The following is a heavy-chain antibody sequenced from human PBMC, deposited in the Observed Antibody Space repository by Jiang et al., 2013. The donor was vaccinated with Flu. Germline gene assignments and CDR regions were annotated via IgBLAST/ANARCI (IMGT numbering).Heavy chain of an antibody. D-gene: IGHD2-2*02. CDR3: AKSDRFCTTTTCYTSFDY. CDR1: GFIFTNYA. Sequence: QLLESGGGLVQPGGSLRLSCAASGFIFTNYAMNWVRQAPGKGLEWVASVRTSGATRHYADSVKGRFTISRDNSKGKVFLEMNSLRVDDTALYYCAKSDRFCTTTTCYTSFDYWGQGNPGHRLL. CDR2: VRTSGATR. V-gene: IGHV3-23*01. J-gene: IGHJ4*02.